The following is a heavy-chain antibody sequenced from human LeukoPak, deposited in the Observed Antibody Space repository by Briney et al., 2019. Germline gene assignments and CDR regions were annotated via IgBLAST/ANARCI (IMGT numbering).Heavy chain of an antibody. CDR2: IRSTTDT. Sequence: GGSLKLSCEASGFTFSGSAMHWVRQASGKGLEWVGRIRSTTDTAYAASVKGRFTISGDDSKNTAYLQMNSLKTEDTAVYYCARLRHSNTDHYYYYGMDVWGQGTTVTVSS. J-gene: IGHJ6*02. CDR1: GFTFSGSA. D-gene: IGHD2/OR15-2a*01. CDR3: ARLRHSNTDHYYYYGMDV. V-gene: IGHV3-73*01.